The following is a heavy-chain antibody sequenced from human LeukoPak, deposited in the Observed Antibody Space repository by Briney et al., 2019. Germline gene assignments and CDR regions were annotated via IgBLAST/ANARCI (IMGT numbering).Heavy chain of an antibody. J-gene: IGHJ3*02. CDR2: INPSGGSI. V-gene: IGHV1-46*01. CDR3: ARGRNYYDSSRYYYEGDAFDI. CDR1: GYTFTNYG. Sequence: GASVKVSCKASGYTFTNYGISWVRQAPGQGLEWMGIINPSGGSIRYAQKFQGRVTMTRDTSTSTVYMELSSLRSEDTAMYYCARGRNYYDSSRYYYEGDAFDIWGQGTMVTVSS. D-gene: IGHD3-22*01.